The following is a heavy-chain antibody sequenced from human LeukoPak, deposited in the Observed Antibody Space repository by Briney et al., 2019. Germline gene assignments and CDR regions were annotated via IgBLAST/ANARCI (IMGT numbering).Heavy chain of an antibody. CDR1: GFTFSSNY. V-gene: IGHV3-66*01. J-gene: IGHJ6*02. CDR2: IYSGGST. CDR3: ARDYPNYDSSGYYYYGMDV. Sequence: GGSLRLSCAASGFTFSSNYMSWVRQAPGKGLEWVSVIYSGGSTYYADSVKGRFTISRDNSKNTLYLQMNSLRAEDTAVYYCARDYPNYDSSGYYYYGMDVWGQGTTVSVSS. D-gene: IGHD3-22*01.